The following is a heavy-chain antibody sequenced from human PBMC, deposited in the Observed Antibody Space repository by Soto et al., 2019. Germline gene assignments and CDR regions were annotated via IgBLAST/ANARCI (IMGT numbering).Heavy chain of an antibody. J-gene: IGHJ5*02. CDR1: GDSVSSNNAA. CDR3: AREPCSDGNCYSPRWFDP. D-gene: IGHD2-15*01. Sequence: PSQNLSLTCAISGDSVSSNNAAWNWIRQYPSKGLKWLERTYYRSKWYNDYPVSVKSRITINPVTSKNQFSLQLNSVTPEDRAVYYCAREPCSDGNCYSPRWFDPWGQGPLVTVSS. CDR2: TYYRSKWYN. V-gene: IGHV6-1*01.